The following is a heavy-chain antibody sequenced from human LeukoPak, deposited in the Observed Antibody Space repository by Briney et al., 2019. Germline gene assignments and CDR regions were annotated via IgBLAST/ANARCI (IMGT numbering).Heavy chain of an antibody. D-gene: IGHD2-15*01. CDR3: ARDFYGHCSGGSCYYYYGMDV. CDR2: IYSGGST. J-gene: IGHJ6*02. Sequence: GSLRLSCAASGFTVSSNYMSWVRQAPGKGLEWVSVIYSGGSTYYADSVKGRFTISRDNSKNTLYLQMNSLRAEDTAVYYCARDFYGHCSGGSCYYYYGMDVWGQGTTVTVSS. V-gene: IGHV3-66*01. CDR1: GFTVSSNY.